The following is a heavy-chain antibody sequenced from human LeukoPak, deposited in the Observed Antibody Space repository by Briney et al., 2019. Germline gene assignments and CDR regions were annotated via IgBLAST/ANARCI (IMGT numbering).Heavy chain of an antibody. CDR2: VYYSGST. CDR1: GGSISSYY. CDR3: ARRLHFDY. J-gene: IGHJ4*02. V-gene: IGHV4-59*08. D-gene: IGHD2-15*01. Sequence: SETLSLTCTVSGGSISSYYWSWIRQPPGKGLEWIGYVYYSGSTNYNPSLKSRVTISVDTSKNQFSLKLSSVTAADTAIYYCARRLHFDYWGQGTLVTVSS.